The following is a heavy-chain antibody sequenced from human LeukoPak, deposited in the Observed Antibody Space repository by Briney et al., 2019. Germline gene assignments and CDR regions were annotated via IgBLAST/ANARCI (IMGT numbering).Heavy chain of an antibody. CDR2: VSKITHRK. Sequence: GGSLRLSCAASGFTFSSYSMNWVRRAPGKGLEWVSYVSKITHRKLYADSVRGRFTISRDDVTNSLYLQMDSLRVEDTAVYYCVRDPDALDFWDRGTQVIVSS. J-gene: IGHJ4*02. CDR1: GFTFSSYS. V-gene: IGHV3-48*01. CDR3: VRDPDALDF. D-gene: IGHD2-2*01.